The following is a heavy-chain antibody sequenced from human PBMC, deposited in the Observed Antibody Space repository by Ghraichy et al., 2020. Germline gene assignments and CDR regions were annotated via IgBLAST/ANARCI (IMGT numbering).Heavy chain of an antibody. Sequence: SETLSLTCTVSGGSISSYYWSWIRQPPGKGLEWIGYIYYSGSTNYNPSLKSRVTISVDTSKKQFSLRLNSMTAADTAVYYCARADGYCSGGTCLAYYLDHWGQGTLVTVPS. CDR1: GGSISSYY. V-gene: IGHV4-59*01. J-gene: IGHJ4*02. CDR2: IYYSGST. D-gene: IGHD2-15*01. CDR3: ARADGYCSGGTCLAYYLDH.